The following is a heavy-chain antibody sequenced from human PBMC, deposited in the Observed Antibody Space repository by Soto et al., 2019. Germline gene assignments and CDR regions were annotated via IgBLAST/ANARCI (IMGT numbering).Heavy chain of an antibody. V-gene: IGHV3-15*01. CDR2: IKSKTDGGTT. CDR3: TTDPETDCSGGSCLMGDDY. D-gene: IGHD2-15*01. J-gene: IGHJ4*02. Sequence: GGSLRLSCAASGFTFSNAWMSWVRQAPGKGLEWVGRIKSKTDGGTTDYAAPVKGRFTISRDDSKNTLYLQMNSLKTEDTAVYYCTTDPETDCSGGSCLMGDDYWGQGTLVTVSS. CDR1: GFTFSNAW.